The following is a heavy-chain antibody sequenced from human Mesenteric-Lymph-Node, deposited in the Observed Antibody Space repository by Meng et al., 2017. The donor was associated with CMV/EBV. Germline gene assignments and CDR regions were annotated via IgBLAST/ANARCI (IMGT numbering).Heavy chain of an antibody. Sequence: SIDSSTYYGGWNRQPPGKGLEWIGSVSYTGDNDYNASLRSRVTMSVDTSQSQFFLKVNSVTAADTAVYSCVRILNTGINGRGWFDLWGQGVLVTVSS. CDR3: VRILNTGINGRGWFDL. D-gene: IGHD2-8*02. V-gene: IGHV4-39*07. CDR1: SIDSSTYY. CDR2: VSYTGDN. J-gene: IGHJ5*01.